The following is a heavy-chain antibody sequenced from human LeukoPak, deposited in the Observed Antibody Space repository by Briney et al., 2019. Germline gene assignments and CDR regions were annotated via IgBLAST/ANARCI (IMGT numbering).Heavy chain of an antibody. CDR2: IYYSGST. CDR3: ASSVTGQNRYYYYYYYMDV. CDR1: GGSISSSSYY. Sequence: SETLSLTCTVSGGSISSSSYYWGWIRQPPGKGLEWIGGIYYSGSTYYNPSLKSRVTISVDTSKNQFSLKLSSVTAADTAVYYCASSVTGQNRYYYYYYYMDVWGKGTTVTVSS. J-gene: IGHJ6*03. D-gene: IGHD1-14*01. V-gene: IGHV4-39*07.